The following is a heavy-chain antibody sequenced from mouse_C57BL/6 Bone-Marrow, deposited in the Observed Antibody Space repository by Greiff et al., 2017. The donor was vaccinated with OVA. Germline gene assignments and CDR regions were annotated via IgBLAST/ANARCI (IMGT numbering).Heavy chain of an antibody. CDR3: ARGVTTVVALDY. J-gene: IGHJ2*01. Sequence: VQLQQPGAELVKPGASVKLSCKASGYTFTSYWMQWVKQRPGQGLEWIGEIDPSDSYTNYNQKFKGKATLTVDTSSSTAYMQLSSLTSEDSAVYYCARGVTTVVALDYWGQGTTLTVSS. CDR2: IDPSDSYT. V-gene: IGHV1-50*01. CDR1: GYTFTSYW. D-gene: IGHD1-1*01.